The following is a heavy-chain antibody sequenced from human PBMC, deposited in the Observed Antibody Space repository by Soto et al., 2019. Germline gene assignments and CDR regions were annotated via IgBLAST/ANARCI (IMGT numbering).Heavy chain of an antibody. CDR2: MSHSGGT. D-gene: IGHD1-1*01. CDR1: GGFVTSGSYY. J-gene: IGHJ3*02. Sequence: QVQLQQWGAGLLKPSETLSLTCAVYGGFVTSGSYYWSWFGRPPGKELGWIGEMSHSGGTHFNPSLKSRVTISVDTSKNQFTLKMSSVTAADTALYYCARVERGTATTVVDAFDIWGPGTMVTVSS. V-gene: IGHV4-34*01. CDR3: ARVERGTATTVVDAFDI.